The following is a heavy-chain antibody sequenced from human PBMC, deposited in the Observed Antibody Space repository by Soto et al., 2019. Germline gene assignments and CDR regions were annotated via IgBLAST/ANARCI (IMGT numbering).Heavy chain of an antibody. D-gene: IGHD6-6*01. J-gene: IGHJ6*03. CDR3: AREIGRGAAQTNYMDV. Sequence: EVQLVESGGGLVQPGGSLRLSCAASGFTVSSNYMSWVRQAPGKGLEWVSVIYSGGSTFYAESVKGRLTISRDNSKNTVYRQMNSRRAEDASVYYCAREIGRGAAQTNYMDVWGKGTTVTVS. V-gene: IGHV3-66*01. CDR1: GFTVSSNY. CDR2: IYSGGST.